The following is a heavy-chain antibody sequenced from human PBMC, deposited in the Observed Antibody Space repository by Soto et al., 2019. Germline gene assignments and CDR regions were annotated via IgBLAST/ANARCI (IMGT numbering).Heavy chain of an antibody. Sequence: VQLVQSGAEVKKPGSSVKVSCKASGGTFSSYAISWVRQAPGQGLEWMGGIIPIFGTANYAQKFQGRVTITADESTSTAYMERSSLRSEDTAVYYCASVGAVGASVGEDYWGQGTLVTVSS. V-gene: IGHV1-69*01. CDR1: GGTFSSYA. D-gene: IGHD1-26*01. J-gene: IGHJ4*02. CDR3: ASVGAVGASVGEDY. CDR2: IIPIFGTA.